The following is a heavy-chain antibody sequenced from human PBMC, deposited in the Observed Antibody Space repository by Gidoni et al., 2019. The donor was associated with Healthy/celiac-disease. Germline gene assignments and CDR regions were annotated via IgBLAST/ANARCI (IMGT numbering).Heavy chain of an antibody. D-gene: IGHD3-3*01. Sequence: QVQLQESGPGLVQPSATLSLPCTVACCSIRSYYWSWIRQPAGKGLEWIGRIYTSGSTNYNPSIKSRVTMSVDTSKNQFSRKLSSVTAADTAVYYCARDGVVKDYYYYGMDVWGQGTTVTVSS. V-gene: IGHV4-4*07. CDR3: ARDGVVKDYYYYGMDV. CDR2: IYTSGST. J-gene: IGHJ6*02. CDR1: CCSIRSYY.